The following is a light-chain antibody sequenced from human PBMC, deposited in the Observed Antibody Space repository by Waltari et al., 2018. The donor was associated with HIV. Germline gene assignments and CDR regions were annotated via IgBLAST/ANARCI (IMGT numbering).Light chain of an antibody. CDR2: RHN. CDR1: SSNNGRHY. Sequence: SVLTQPPSASGTTGQRVTISCSGSSSNNGRHYVFWSQKLPGTAPGLLMHRHNHRPSGVPVRFSDSTSGTSASLAISGLRSEDEADYYCATWDDSLSGVLFGGGTKSTVL. CDR3: ATWDDSLSGVL. J-gene: IGLJ2*01. V-gene: IGLV1-47*01.